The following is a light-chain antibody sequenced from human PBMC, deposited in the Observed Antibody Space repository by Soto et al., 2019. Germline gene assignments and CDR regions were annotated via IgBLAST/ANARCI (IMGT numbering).Light chain of an antibody. V-gene: IGLV2-11*01. Sequence: QSALTQPRSVSGSPGQSVTISCTGTSSDVGGYNYVSWYQQHPGKAPKLIIYDVNRRPSGVPDRFSGSKSGNTASLTISGPQAEDEADYYCCSYAGSYTYVFGTGTKVTVL. CDR3: CSYAGSYTYV. CDR1: SSDVGGYNY. J-gene: IGLJ1*01. CDR2: DVN.